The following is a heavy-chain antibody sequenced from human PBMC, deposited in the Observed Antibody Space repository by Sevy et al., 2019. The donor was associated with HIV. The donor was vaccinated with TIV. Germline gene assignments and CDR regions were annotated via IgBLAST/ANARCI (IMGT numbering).Heavy chain of an antibody. CDR2: ISGSGGST. Sequence: GESLKISCAASGFTFSSYAMSWVRQAPGKGLEWVSAISGSGGSTYNADSVKGRFTISRDNSKNTLYLQMNSLRAEDMAVYYCAKGTTDFGYWGLGTLVTVSS. V-gene: IGHV3-23*01. J-gene: IGHJ4*02. CDR1: GFTFSSYA. D-gene: IGHD4-4*01. CDR3: AKGTTDFGY.